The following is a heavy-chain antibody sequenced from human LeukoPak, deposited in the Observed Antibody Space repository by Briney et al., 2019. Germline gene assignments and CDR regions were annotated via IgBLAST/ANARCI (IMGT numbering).Heavy chain of an antibody. D-gene: IGHD5-12*01. CDR1: GYSISSGYY. CDR3: ARYRGASGYHFDY. V-gene: IGHV4-38-2*02. J-gene: IGHJ4*02. Sequence: SETLSLTCTVSGYSISSGYYWDWIRQPPGKGLEWIGSIYYSGSTFYSPSLKSRVTISVDKSKNQFSLKLSSVTAADTAMYYCARYRGASGYHFDYWGQGTLVTVSS. CDR2: IYYSGST.